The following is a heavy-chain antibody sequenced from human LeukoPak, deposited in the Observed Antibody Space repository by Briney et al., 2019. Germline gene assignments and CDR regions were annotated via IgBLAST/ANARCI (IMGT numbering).Heavy chain of an antibody. CDR2: IYYSGSS. V-gene: IGHV4-59*01. CDR1: GGSISSYY. CDR3: ARGDYTWVGFDP. Sequence: SETLSLTCTVSGGSISSYYLSWIRQPPGKGLEWIGFIYYSGSSNYNPSLKSRVTISVDTAKNQFSLKLSSVAAADTAVYYYARGDYTWVGFDPWGQGTLVTVSS. J-gene: IGHJ5*02. D-gene: IGHD4-11*01.